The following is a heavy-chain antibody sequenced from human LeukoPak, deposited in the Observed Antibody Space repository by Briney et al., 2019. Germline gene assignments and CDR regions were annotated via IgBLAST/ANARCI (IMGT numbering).Heavy chain of an antibody. D-gene: IGHD1-26*01. CDR2: TSGYNGNT. CDR1: GYTFFSYG. Sequence: ASVKVSCKASGYTFFSYGITWVRQAPGQGLEWMGWTSGYNGNTHYAQKVQGRVTMTTETSTTTAYMELRSLRSDDTAVYYCARDARSGSYFYDYWGQGTLVTVSS. V-gene: IGHV1-18*01. J-gene: IGHJ4*02. CDR3: ARDARSGSYFYDY.